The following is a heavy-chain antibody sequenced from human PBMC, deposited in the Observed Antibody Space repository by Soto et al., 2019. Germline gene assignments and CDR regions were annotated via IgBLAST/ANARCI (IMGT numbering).Heavy chain of an antibody. J-gene: IGHJ6*02. Sequence: ESGPTLVNPTQTLTLTCTFSGFSLSTSGMCVSWIRQPPGKALEWLALIDWDDDKYYSTSLKTRLTISKDTSKNQVVLTMTNMDPVDKATYSCERCPEAGLDVWGQGTTVTVSS. CDR3: ERCPEAGLDV. CDR2: IDWDDDK. V-gene: IGHV2-70*01. CDR1: GFSLSTSGMC.